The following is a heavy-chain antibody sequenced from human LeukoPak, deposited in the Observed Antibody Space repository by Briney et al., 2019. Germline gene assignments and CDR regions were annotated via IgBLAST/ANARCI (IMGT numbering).Heavy chain of an antibody. J-gene: IGHJ4*02. CDR2: ISSSGDST. CDR1: GFTFSNYG. CDR3: AKAGHYDSGTWNDGFY. D-gene: IGHD3-10*01. V-gene: IGHV3-23*01. Sequence: GGSLRLSCAASGFTFSNYGMSWVRQAPGKGLEWVSAISSSGDSTYYADSVKGRFTISRDNSKNTLYLQMSSLRAEDTAAYYCAKAGHYDSGTWNDGFYWGQGTLVTVSS.